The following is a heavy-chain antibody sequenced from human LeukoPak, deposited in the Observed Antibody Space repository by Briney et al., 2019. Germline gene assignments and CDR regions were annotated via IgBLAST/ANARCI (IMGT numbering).Heavy chain of an antibody. V-gene: IGHV4-38-2*02. CDR3: ARDGAPSLGISDY. Sequence: SETLSLTCAVPGYSIISGYYWGWIRQPPGKGLKCIGSIYHSGSTYYNPSLKSRVTISVDTSKNQFSLKLSSVTAADTAVYYCARDGAPSLGISDYWGQGTLVTVSS. D-gene: IGHD7-27*01. CDR1: GYSIISGYY. CDR2: IYHSGST. J-gene: IGHJ4*02.